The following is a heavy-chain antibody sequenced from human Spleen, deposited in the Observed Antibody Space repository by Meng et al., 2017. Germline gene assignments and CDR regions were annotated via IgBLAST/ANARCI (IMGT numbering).Heavy chain of an antibody. D-gene: IGHD6-13*01. J-gene: IGHJ4*02. CDR2: IKQDGSEK. CDR1: GFTFSDYW. Sequence: GESLKISCAASGFTFSDYWMSWVRQAPGKGLEWVANIKQDGSEKYHVDSVKGRFTISRGNAKTSLYLQMNSLRAEDTAVYYCAREGYSGSWYLGSWGQGTLVTVSS. V-gene: IGHV3-7*01. CDR3: AREGYSGSWYLGS.